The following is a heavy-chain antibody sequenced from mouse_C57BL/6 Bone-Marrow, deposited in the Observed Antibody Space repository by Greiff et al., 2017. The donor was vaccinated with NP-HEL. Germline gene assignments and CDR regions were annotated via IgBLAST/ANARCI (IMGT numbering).Heavy chain of an antibody. J-gene: IGHJ1*03. CDR1: GYAFSSSW. D-gene: IGHD1-1*01. V-gene: IGHV1-82*01. Sequence: VQLVESGPELVKPGASVKISCKASGYAFSSSWMNWVKQRPGKGLEWIGRIYPGDGDTNYNGKFKGKATLTADKSSSTAYMQLSSLTSEDSAVYFCAREAFTTGYFDVWGTGTTVTVSS. CDR2: IYPGDGDT. CDR3: AREAFTTGYFDV.